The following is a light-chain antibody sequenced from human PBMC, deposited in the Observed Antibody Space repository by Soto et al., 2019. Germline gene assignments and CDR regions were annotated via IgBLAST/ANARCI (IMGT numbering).Light chain of an antibody. CDR3: SSYTTSNTRQIV. J-gene: IGLJ1*01. CDR1: SSDVGGYNY. CDR2: DVS. Sequence: QSALTQPASVSGFPGRSITISCTGTSSDVGGYNYVSWYQHHPGKAPKLMIFDVSNRPSGVSNRFSGSKSGNTASLTISGLQPEDEADYYCSSYTTSNTRQIVFGTGTKVTVL. V-gene: IGLV2-14*03.